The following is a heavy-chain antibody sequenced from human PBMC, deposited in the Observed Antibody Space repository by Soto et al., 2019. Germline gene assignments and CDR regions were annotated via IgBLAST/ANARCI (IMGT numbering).Heavy chain of an antibody. D-gene: IGHD5-12*01. CDR2: ISGSGGST. CDR1: GFTFSSYA. Sequence: EVQLLESGGGLVQPGGSLRLSCAASGFTFSSYAMSWVRQAPGKGLEWVSAISGSGGSTYYADSVKGRFTISRDNSKNTLYLQMNSLRAEDTAVYYCVKDRGEGYGMDVWGQGTTVTVSS. V-gene: IGHV3-23*01. J-gene: IGHJ6*02. CDR3: VKDRGEGYGMDV.